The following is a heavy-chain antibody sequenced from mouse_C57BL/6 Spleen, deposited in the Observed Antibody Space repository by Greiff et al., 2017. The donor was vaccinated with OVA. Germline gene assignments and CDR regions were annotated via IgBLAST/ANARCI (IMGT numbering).Heavy chain of an antibody. CDR1: DSEVFPNAY. V-gene: IGHV15-2*01. J-gene: IGHJ2*01. CDR2: ILPSIGRT. D-gene: IGHD1-1*01. Sequence: VQLQQSGSELRSPGSSVKLSCKDFDSEVFPNAYMCWVRQKPGHGFEWIGGILPSIGRTIYGEKFEDKATLDADTLYNTAYLELNSLTSEDSAIYYCARIYYGSSYYFDYWGQGTTLTVSS. CDR3: ARIYYGSSYYFDY.